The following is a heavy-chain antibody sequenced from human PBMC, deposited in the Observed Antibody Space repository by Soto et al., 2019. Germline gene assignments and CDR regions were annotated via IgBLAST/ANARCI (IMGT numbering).Heavy chain of an antibody. CDR3: ARAVVVAASGDY. D-gene: IGHD2-15*01. Sequence: EVQLLESGGGLVQPGGSLRLSCAASGFTFSSYWMSWVRQAPGKGLEWVANIKQDGSEKYYVDSVKGRFTISRDNGKNSQYLQKKSLRAEDTAVYYCARAVVVAASGDYWGHGTLVTVSS. CDR2: IKQDGSEK. CDR1: GFTFSSYW. V-gene: IGHV3-7*04. J-gene: IGHJ4*01.